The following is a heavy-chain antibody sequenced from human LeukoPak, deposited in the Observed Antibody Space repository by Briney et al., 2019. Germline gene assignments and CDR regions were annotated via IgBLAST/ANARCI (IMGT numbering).Heavy chain of an antibody. D-gene: IGHD3-10*01. CDR2: AYVSCIN. J-gene: IGHJ4*02. CDR1: GDSVTSHG. CDR3: VRDKNGSLDF. Sequence: PSESLSLTCSVSGDSVTSHGWGWVRQPPGKGLEWIGYAYVSCINKDIFNPSLKSRLTISIDTSRNQFSLRLNSVTAADTAVYYCVRDKNGSLDFWGQGTLVTVSS. V-gene: IGHV4-59*02.